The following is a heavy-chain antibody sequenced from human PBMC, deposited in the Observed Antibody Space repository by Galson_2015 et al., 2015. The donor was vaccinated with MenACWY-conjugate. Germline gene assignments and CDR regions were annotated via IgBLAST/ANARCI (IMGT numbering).Heavy chain of an antibody. CDR2: ISGGGGGT. D-gene: IGHD6-25*01. CDR1: GFTFSSYA. J-gene: IGHJ6*02. Sequence: SLRLSCAASGFTFSSYAMSWVRQAPGKGLERVATISGGGGGTFYADSVKGRFTISRDNSKNTQYLEMNSLRAEDTAVYYCAKDLSAKGYYYYGMDVWGQGTTVT. V-gene: IGHV3-23*01. CDR3: AKDLSAKGYYYYGMDV.